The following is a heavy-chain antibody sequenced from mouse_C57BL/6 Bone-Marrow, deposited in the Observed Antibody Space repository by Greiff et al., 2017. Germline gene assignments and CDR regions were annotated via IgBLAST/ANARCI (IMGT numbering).Heavy chain of an antibody. V-gene: IGHV5-15*01. CDR3: ARWITTVVARDAMDY. D-gene: IGHD1-1*01. CDR1: GFTFSDYG. CDR2: ISNLAYSI. J-gene: IGHJ4*01. Sequence: EVQVVESGGGLVQPGGSLKLSCAASGFTFSDYGMAWVRQAPRKGPEWVAFISNLAYSIYYADTVTGRFTISRENAKNTLYLEMSSLRSEDTAMYYCARWITTVVARDAMDYWGQGTSVTVSS.